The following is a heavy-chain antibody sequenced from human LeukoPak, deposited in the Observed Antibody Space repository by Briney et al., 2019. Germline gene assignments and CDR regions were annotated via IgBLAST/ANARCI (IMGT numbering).Heavy chain of an antibody. CDR1: GFTFSSDG. V-gene: IGHV3-7*01. J-gene: IGHJ3*02. D-gene: IGHD3-16*01. Sequence: WRTLRLSCAASGFTFSSDGFTWIRQAQGKGLEREANINPAGSEKSYVHSVTGRFNISRDNAQNSLYLHLNSLRAEDTAVYYCARYYDPIVGDAFDIWGPGTMVTVSS. CDR3: ARYYDPIVGDAFDI. CDR2: INPAGSEK.